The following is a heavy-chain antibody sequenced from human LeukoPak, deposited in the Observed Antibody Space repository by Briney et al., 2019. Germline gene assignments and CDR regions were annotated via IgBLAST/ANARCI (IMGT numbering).Heavy chain of an antibody. V-gene: IGHV4-59*08. CDR3: ARGGVVVTAPFDF. CDR2: IYYSGGT. J-gene: IGHJ4*02. CDR1: GGSISGYF. Sequence: PSETLSLTCTVSGGSISGYFWSWIRQPPGKGLEWIGFIYYSGGTNYNPSLKSRVTISVDTSKNQFSLKLSSVTAADTAVYYCARGGVVVTAPFDFWGQGTLVTVSS. D-gene: IGHD2-21*02.